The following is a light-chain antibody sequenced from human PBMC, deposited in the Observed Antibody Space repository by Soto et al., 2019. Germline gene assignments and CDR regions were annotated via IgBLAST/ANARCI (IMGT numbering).Light chain of an antibody. CDR1: QSVSSY. J-gene: IGKJ2*01. Sequence: EIVLTQSPATLSLSPGERATLSCRASQSVSSYLAWYQQKPGQAPRLLIYDASNRATGIPARFSGSGSGTDFTLTISSLVPEDFAVYYCQQRSNWPRGYTFGQGTKLELK. CDR3: QQRSNWPRGYT. V-gene: IGKV3-11*01. CDR2: DAS.